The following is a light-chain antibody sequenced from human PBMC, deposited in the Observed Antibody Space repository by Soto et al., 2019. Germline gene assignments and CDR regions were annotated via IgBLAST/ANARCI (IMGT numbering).Light chain of an antibody. CDR2: DNN. J-gene: IGLJ2*01. CDR1: SSNIGNNY. V-gene: IGLV1-51*01. CDR3: GTWDSSLSAGI. Sequence: QSVLTQPPSVSAAPGQKVTLSCSGSSSNIGNNYVSWNQQLPGTAPKLLIYDNNKRPSGIPDRFSGSKSGTSATLGITGLQTGDEADYYCGTWDSSLSAGIFGGGTKLTVL.